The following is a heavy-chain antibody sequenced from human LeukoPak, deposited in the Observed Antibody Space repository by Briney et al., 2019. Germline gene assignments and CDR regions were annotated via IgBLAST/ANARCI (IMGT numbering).Heavy chain of an antibody. CDR1: GFTFSNYG. J-gene: IGHJ4*02. CDR3: ARDWSGKYYFDY. CDR2: IWYDGSNK. D-gene: IGHD3-3*01. Sequence: GGSLRLSCAASGFTFSNYGMHWVRQAPGKGLEWVAIIWYDGSNKYYADSVKGRFTISRDNSKSTLYLQMNSLRAEDTAVYYCARDWSGKYYFDYWGRGTLVTVSS. V-gene: IGHV3-33*01.